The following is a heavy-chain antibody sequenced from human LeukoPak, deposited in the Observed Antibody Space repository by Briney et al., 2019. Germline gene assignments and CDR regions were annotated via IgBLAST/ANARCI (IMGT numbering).Heavy chain of an antibody. Sequence: PSETLSLTCTVSGGSISSYYWSWIRQPPGKGLEWIGYIYYSGSTYYNPSLKSRVTIAVETSKNQFSLKLSSVTAADKAVYYCARSCRILDIVATIRARLGGNGFDIWGQGTMVTVSS. V-gene: IGHV4-59*12. CDR1: GGSISSYY. J-gene: IGHJ3*02. D-gene: IGHD5-12*01. CDR3: ARSCRILDIVATIRARLGGNGFDI. CDR2: IYYSGST.